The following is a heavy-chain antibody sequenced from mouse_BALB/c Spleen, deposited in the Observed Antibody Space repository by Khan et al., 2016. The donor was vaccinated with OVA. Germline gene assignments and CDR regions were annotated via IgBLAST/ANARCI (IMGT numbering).Heavy chain of an antibody. CDR3: ARAGNYLYWYFDV. CDR2: IDPENGNT. D-gene: IGHD2-1*01. CDR1: GFNIKDYY. J-gene: IGHJ1*01. V-gene: IGHV14-1*02. Sequence: VQLKQSGAELVRPGTLVKLSCKTSGFNIKDYYMHWVKQRPKQGLEWIGWIDPENGNTIYDPKFQGKASIRADTSSNTTYLQLSSLTSEDTAVYYYARAGNYLYWYFDVWGAGTTVTVSS.